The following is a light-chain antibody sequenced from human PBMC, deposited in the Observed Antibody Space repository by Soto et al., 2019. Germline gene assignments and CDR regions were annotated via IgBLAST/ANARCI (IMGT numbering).Light chain of an antibody. CDR2: GAG. V-gene: IGKV3-20*01. CDR3: EQYGSYPLT. Sequence: EIVLTPSPGSLSLSPGERATLSCRTSQSVSSGYVAWYQPKPGQSPRLLMYGAGSRGGGIAATFRGSGSGTDFSVAIRRREPDDFAVSYCEQYGSYPLTLGGGRKV. J-gene: IGKJ4*01. CDR1: QSVSSGY.